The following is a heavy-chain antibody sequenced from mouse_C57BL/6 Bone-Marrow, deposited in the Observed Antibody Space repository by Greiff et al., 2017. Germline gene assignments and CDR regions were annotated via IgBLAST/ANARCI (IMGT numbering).Heavy chain of an antibody. Sequence: EVHLVESGGDLVKPGGSLKLSCAASGFTFSSYGMSWVRQTPDKRLEWVATISSGGSYTYYPDSVKGRFTISRDDAKNTLYLQMSSLKSEDTAMYYCASPSVVAHYYAMDYWGQGTAGTVSA. J-gene: IGHJ4*01. CDR2: ISSGGSYT. CDR1: GFTFSSYG. CDR3: ASPSVVAHYYAMDY. D-gene: IGHD1-1*01. V-gene: IGHV5-6*01.